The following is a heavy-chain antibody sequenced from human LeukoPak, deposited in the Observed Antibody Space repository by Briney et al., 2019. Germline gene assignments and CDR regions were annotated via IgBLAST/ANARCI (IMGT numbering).Heavy chain of an antibody. V-gene: IGHV3-7*03. CDR2: IKQDGSEK. D-gene: IGHD2-2*01. Sequence: GGSLRLSCAASGFTFSSYWMSWVRQAPGKGLEWVANIKQDGSEKYYVDSVKGRFTISRDNAKNSLYLQMNSLRAEDTAVYYCAREFGYQLEDAFNIWGQGTMVTVSS. CDR3: AREFGYQLEDAFNI. CDR1: GFTFSSYW. J-gene: IGHJ3*02.